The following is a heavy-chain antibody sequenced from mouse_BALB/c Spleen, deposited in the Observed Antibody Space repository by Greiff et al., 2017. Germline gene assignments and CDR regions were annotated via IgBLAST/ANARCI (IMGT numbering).Heavy chain of an antibody. D-gene: IGHD2-10*02. CDR1: GFTFSSYA. CDR2: ISSGGST. J-gene: IGHJ4*01. CDR3: ARLYGKERMDY. V-gene: IGHV5-6-5*01. Sequence: DVMLVESGGGLVKPGGSLKLSCAASGFTFSSYAMSWVRQTPEKRLEWVASISSGGSTYYPDSVKGRFTISRDNARNILYLQMSSLRSEDTAMYYCARLYGKERMDYWGQGTSVTVSS.